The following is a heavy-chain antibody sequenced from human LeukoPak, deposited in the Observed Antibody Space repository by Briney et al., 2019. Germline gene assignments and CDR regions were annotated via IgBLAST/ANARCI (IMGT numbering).Heavy chain of an antibody. CDR2: IYYSGST. J-gene: IGHJ4*02. CDR1: GGSISSYY. V-gene: IGHV4-59*08. Sequence: PSETLSLTCTVSGGSISSYYWSWIRQPPGKGLEWIGYIYYSGSTNYNPSLKSRVTISVDTSKNQFSLKLSSVTAADTAVYYCAIDSWASAAAGTYWGQGTLVTVSS. D-gene: IGHD6-13*01. CDR3: AIDSWASAAAGTY.